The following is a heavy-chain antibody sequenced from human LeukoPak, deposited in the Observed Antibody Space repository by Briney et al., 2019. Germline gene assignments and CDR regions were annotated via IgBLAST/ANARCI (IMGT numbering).Heavy chain of an antibody. CDR1: GYSLGKNYY. CDR3: ARYDSRGSASTRFDY. J-gene: IGHJ4*02. CDR2: IYGTGST. V-gene: IGHV4-38-2*01. D-gene: IGHD3-16*01. Sequence: ASETLSLTCAVSGYSLGKNYYWGWIRQPPGKGLEGIGRIYGTGSTSYNPSLMNRVTMSVDTSKNHFSLKLTSVTAADTAVYYCARYDSRGSASTRFDYWGQGILVTISS.